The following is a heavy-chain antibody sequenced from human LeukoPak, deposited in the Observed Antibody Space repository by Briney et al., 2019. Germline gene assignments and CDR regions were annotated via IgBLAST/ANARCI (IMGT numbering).Heavy chain of an antibody. V-gene: IGHV3-30*03. Sequence: GGSLRLSCASSGFTFSISGMHWVRQAPGKGLEWVALISYDGNNEYYVDSVKGRFTISRDNAKNSLYLQMNSLRAEDTAVYYCARTSGYSSGWYPDYWGQGTLVTVSS. CDR3: ARTSGYSSGWYPDY. D-gene: IGHD6-19*01. CDR2: ISYDGNNE. J-gene: IGHJ4*02. CDR1: GFTFSISG.